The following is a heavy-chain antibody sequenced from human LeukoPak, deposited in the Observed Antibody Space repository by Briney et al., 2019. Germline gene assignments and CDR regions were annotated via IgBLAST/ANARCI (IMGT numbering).Heavy chain of an antibody. CDR3: ARSGGGWFPAPDAFDI. V-gene: IGHV3-30*04. CDR1: GFTFSSYA. Sequence: GGSLRLSCAASGFTFSSYAMHWVRQAPGKGLEWVAVISYDGSNKYYADSVKGRFTISRDNSKNTLYLQMNSLRAEDTAVYYCARSGGGWFPAPDAFDIWGQGTMVTVSS. J-gene: IGHJ3*02. CDR2: ISYDGSNK. D-gene: IGHD2-15*01.